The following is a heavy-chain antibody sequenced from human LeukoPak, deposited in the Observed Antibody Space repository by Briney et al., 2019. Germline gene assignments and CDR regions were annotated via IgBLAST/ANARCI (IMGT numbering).Heavy chain of an antibody. Sequence: GRSLRLSCAASRITFDDYAMHWVRQAPGKGLEWVSGISWNSGNIDCADSVKGRFTISLYVQMNSLRAEDTAVYYCAKSPQAVAAYYYGMDVWGQGTTVTVSS. CDR2: ISWNSGNI. CDR1: RITFDDYA. CDR3: AKSPQAVAAYYYGMDV. D-gene: IGHD6-19*01. V-gene: IGHV3-9*01. J-gene: IGHJ6*02.